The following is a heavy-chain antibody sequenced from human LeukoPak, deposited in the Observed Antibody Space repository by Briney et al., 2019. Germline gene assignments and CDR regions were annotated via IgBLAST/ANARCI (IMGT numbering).Heavy chain of an antibody. Sequence: GGSLRLSCAASGFTFSSYWMHWVRQAPGKGLVWVSRINSDGRTTTYADSVKGRFTISRDNAKNTLYLQVNSLRVEDTAMYYCALSREAAGTVFDDWGQGTRATVSS. CDR1: GFTFSSYW. CDR3: ALSREAAGTVFDD. D-gene: IGHD6-13*01. J-gene: IGHJ4*02. CDR2: INSDGRTT. V-gene: IGHV3-74*01.